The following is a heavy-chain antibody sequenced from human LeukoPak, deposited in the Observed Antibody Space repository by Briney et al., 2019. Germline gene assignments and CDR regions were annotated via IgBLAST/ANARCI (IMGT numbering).Heavy chain of an antibody. J-gene: IGHJ4*02. CDR3: ARHYGP. D-gene: IGHD3-10*01. CDR2: IYSGST. Sequence: PSETLSLTCTVSGGSISGSSYYWGWIRQPPGKGLEWIGSIYSGSTYYNPSLRSRVTISVDTSKNQFSLKLNSVTATDTAVYYCARHYGPWGQGTLVTVSS. V-gene: IGHV4-39*01. CDR1: GGSISGSSYY.